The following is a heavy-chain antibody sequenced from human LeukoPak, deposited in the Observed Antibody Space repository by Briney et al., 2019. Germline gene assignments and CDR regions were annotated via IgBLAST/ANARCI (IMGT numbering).Heavy chain of an antibody. D-gene: IGHD1-26*01. V-gene: IGHV4-39*01. CDR1: GGSISSSSYY. CDR3: ARHDGSYPGYYFDY. Sequence: PSETLSLTCTVSGGSISSSSYYWGWIRQPPGKELEWIGSTYYSGSTYYNPSLKSRVTISVDTSKNQFSLKLSSVTAADTAVYYCARHDGSYPGYYFDYWGQGTLVTVSS. J-gene: IGHJ4*02. CDR2: TYYSGST.